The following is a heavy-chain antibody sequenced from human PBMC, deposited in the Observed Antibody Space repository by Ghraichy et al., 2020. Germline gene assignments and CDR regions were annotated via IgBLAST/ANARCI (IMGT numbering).Heavy chain of an antibody. V-gene: IGHV3-23*01. CDR3: AKSDCGHCGCKLLDF. D-gene: IGHD2-21*01. J-gene: IGHJ4*02. CDR2: LSGSGDCT. Sequence: GGSLRLSCAASGFMFSNYAMGWVRQAPGKGLEWVSRLSGSGDCTYYADSVKGRFTISRDNSRDTLYLQMSSLRAGDTAVYFCAKSDCGHCGCKLLDFWGQGTLVTVSS. CDR1: GFMFSNYA.